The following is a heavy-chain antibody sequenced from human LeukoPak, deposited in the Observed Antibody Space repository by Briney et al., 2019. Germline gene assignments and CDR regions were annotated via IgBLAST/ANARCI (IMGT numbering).Heavy chain of an antibody. CDR1: GITFSKYW. Sequence: GGSLRLSCVDSGITFSKYWMNWVRQAPGKGLEWVSVIYSGGSTYYADSVKGRFTISRDNSKNTLYLQMSSLRAEDTAVYYCARAPYSSRGLDYWGQGTLVTVSS. J-gene: IGHJ4*02. D-gene: IGHD6-13*01. CDR2: IYSGGST. CDR3: ARAPYSSRGLDY. V-gene: IGHV3-53*01.